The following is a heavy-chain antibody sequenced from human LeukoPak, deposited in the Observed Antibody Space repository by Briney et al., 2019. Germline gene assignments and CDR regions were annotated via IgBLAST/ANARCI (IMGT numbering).Heavy chain of an antibody. J-gene: IGHJ4*02. Sequence: SETLALTCTVSGGSISSYYWSWIRQPPGKGLEWIGYIYYSGSTNYNPSLKSRVTISVDTSKNQFSLKLSSVTAADTAVYYCARGVFGVVIIGDYFALDYWGQGTLVTVSS. V-gene: IGHV4-59*01. CDR1: GGSISSYY. D-gene: IGHD3-3*01. CDR2: IYYSGST. CDR3: ARGVFGVVIIGDYFALDY.